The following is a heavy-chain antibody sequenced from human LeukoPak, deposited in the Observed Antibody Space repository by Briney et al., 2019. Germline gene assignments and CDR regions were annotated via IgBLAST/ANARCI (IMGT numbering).Heavy chain of an antibody. CDR2: ISGYNGNT. J-gene: IGHJ4*02. Sequence: ASVKVSCKASGYTFTSYGIHWVRQAPGQGLELMGWISGYNGNTIYAENVQGRVTMTTDTSTSTAYIELGSLRSDDTAVFYCARSSRFDWLLYFDSWGEGTLVTVSS. V-gene: IGHV1-18*01. CDR1: GYTFTSYG. D-gene: IGHD3-9*01. CDR3: ARSSRFDWLLYFDS.